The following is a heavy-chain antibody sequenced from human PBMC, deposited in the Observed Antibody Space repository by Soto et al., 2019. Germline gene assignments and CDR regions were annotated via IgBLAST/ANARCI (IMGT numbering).Heavy chain of an antibody. Sequence: QVQLVQSGAEVKKPGASVKVSCKASGYTFTSYDINWVRQATGQGLEWMGWMNPNSGNTGYAQKFQGRVTMTRNTSISTADMELSSLRSEDTAVYYCAREITAYWDFDLWGRGTLVTVSS. CDR2: MNPNSGNT. CDR1: GYTFTSYD. CDR3: AREITAYWDFDL. D-gene: IGHD3-16*01. J-gene: IGHJ2*01. V-gene: IGHV1-8*01.